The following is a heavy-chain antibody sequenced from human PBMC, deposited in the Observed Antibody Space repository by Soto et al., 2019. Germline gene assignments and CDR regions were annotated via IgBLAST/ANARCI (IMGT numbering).Heavy chain of an antibody. CDR2: MDPSDSSA. CDR1: GYSFTSYW. Sequence: SCKGSGYSFTSYWISWVRQVPGKGLEWMGRMDPSDSSANYSPSFQGHVTISADKSITTAYLQWSSLRASDTAMYYCARHRSSSNEVTYYYGMDVWAQGTTVTVSS. CDR3: ARHRSSSNEVTYYYGMDV. D-gene: IGHD6-13*01. J-gene: IGHJ6*02. V-gene: IGHV5-10-1*01.